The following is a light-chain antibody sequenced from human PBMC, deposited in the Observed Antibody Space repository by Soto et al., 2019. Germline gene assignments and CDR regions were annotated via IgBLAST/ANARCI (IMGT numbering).Light chain of an antibody. CDR2: DAS. CDR3: QQRSNWSIT. J-gene: IGKJ5*01. Sequence: EIVLTQSPATLSLSPGERATLSCRASQSVSSYLAWYQQKPGQPPRLLLYDASNRATGIPARFSGSGSATDFTLTISSLEPEDFAVYYCQQRSNWSITFGQGTRLEIK. V-gene: IGKV3-11*01. CDR1: QSVSSY.